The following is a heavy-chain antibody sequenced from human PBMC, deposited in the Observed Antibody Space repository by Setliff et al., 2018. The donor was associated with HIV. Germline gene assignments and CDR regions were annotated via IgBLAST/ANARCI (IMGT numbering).Heavy chain of an antibody. Sequence: SCKASGYTFTSYTMNWVRQGPGKGLEWVGRIKNKADGETTDYAASVRGRFTISRDDSKNTLYLQISSLRTEDTAVYFCTTLEFYYPLDYWGQGTLVTVSS. V-gene: IGHV3-15*01. CDR2: IKNKADGETT. J-gene: IGHJ4*02. D-gene: IGHD3-3*01. CDR3: TTLEFYYPLDY. CDR1: GYTFTSYT.